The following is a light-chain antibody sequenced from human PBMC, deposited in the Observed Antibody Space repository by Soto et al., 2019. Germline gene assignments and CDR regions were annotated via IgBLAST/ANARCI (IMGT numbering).Light chain of an antibody. J-gene: IGKJ1*01. Sequence: EIVLTQSPGTLSLSPGERATLSCWASQTVSSSYLAWYQQKPGQAPRLLIYGASSRATGIPDRFSGSGSGTDFTLSISRLEPEDFAVYYCQQYGSSPWTFGQGTKVEIK. V-gene: IGKV3-20*01. CDR3: QQYGSSPWT. CDR1: QTVSSSY. CDR2: GAS.